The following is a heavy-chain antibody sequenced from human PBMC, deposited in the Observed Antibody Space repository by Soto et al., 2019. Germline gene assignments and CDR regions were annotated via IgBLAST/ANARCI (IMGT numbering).Heavy chain of an antibody. CDR2: ISYSGGN. CDR1: GGSISSDNFH. V-gene: IGHV4-39*01. D-gene: IGHD6-19*01. J-gene: IGHJ5*01. CDR3: ARRLNVAGGWFDS. Sequence: LQLQESGPGLVKPSETLSLTCTVSGGSISSDNFHWGWIRQPPGGGLEWIGTISYSGGNFYNPSLTSRVPISIDTSKNQFSLNLISVTAADTAIYYCARRLNVAGGWFDSWGQGTLVTVSS.